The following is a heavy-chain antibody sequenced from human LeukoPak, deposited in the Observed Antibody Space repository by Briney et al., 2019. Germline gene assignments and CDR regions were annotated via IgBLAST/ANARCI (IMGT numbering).Heavy chain of an antibody. CDR1: GGSISSSSYY. Sequence: SETLSPTCTVSGGSISSSSYYWAWVRQPPGKGLEWIGSIYYSGSTYYNPSLKSRVTISVDTSQNQSSLKLSSVTAADTAVYYCARGAYYDFWSGYYDCWFDPWGQGTLVTVSS. D-gene: IGHD3-3*01. CDR2: IYYSGST. CDR3: ARGAYYDFWSGYYDCWFDP. J-gene: IGHJ5*02. V-gene: IGHV4-39*01.